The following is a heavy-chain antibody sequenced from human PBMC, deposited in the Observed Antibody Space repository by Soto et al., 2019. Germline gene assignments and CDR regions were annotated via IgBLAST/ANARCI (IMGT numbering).Heavy chain of an antibody. J-gene: IGHJ4*02. CDR1: GFTFSSYA. D-gene: IGHD5-12*01. V-gene: IGHV3-23*01. CDR3: AKDYEDSGYDFGDFDY. CDR2: ISGSGGST. Sequence: EVQLLESGGGLVQPGGSLRLSCAASGFTFSSYAMTWIRQAPGKGLEWVSAISGSGGSTYYADSVKGRFTISRDNSKNTLYLQMNSLRAEDTAVYYCAKDYEDSGYDFGDFDYWGQGPLVTVSS.